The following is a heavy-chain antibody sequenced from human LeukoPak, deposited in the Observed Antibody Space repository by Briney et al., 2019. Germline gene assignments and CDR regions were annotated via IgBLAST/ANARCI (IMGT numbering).Heavy chain of an antibody. Sequence: GASVKVSCKVSGYTLTELSMHWVRQAPGKGLEWMGGFDPEDGETIYAQKFQGRVTMTEDTSTDTAYMELSSQRSEDTAVYYCATTGLGSGWTYYFDYWGQGTLVTVSS. V-gene: IGHV1-24*01. CDR3: ATTGLGSGWTYYFDY. CDR2: FDPEDGET. CDR1: GYTLTELS. D-gene: IGHD6-19*01. J-gene: IGHJ4*02.